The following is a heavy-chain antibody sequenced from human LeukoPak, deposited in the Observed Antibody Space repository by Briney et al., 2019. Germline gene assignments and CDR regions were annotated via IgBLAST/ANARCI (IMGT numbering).Heavy chain of an antibody. V-gene: IGHV3-30*18. J-gene: IGHJ4*02. CDR3: AKDWRIAVAGYFDY. Sequence: PGRSLRLSCAASGFTFSSYGMHWVRQAPGKGLEWVAVISYDGSNKYYADSVKGRFTISRDHSKSTLYLQMNSLRAEDTAVYYCAKDWRIAVAGYFDYWGQGTLVTVSS. CDR2: ISYDGSNK. CDR1: GFTFSSYG. D-gene: IGHD6-19*01.